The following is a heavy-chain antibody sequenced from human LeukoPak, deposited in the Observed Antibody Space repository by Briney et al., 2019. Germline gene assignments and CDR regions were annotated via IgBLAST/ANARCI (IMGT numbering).Heavy chain of an antibody. V-gene: IGHV3-11*04. CDR3: ALLGNGAFDI. CDR2: IDSSGSTV. Sequence: AGRSLRLSCAASGFAFSDFYMSWIRQAPGKGLEWVSYIDSSGSTVYYPDSVKGRLTISRDNARNSLYLQINSLRADDTAVYYCALLGNGAFDIWGQGTMVTVSS. D-gene: IGHD1-26*01. J-gene: IGHJ3*02. CDR1: GFAFSDFY.